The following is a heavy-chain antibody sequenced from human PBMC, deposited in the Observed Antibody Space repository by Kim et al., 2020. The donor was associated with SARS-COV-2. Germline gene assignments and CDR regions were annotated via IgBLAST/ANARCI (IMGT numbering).Heavy chain of an antibody. Sequence: SETLSLTCAVYGGSFSGYYWSWIRQPPGKGLEWIGEINHSGSTNYNPSLKSRVTISVDTSKNHFSLKLSSVTAADTAVYYCARGKQDIVVLVAVYYVYY. CDR3: ARGKQDIVVLVAVYYVYY. D-gene: IGHD2-15*01. J-gene: IGHJ6*03. V-gene: IGHV4-34*01. CDR1: GGSFSGYY. CDR2: INHSGST.